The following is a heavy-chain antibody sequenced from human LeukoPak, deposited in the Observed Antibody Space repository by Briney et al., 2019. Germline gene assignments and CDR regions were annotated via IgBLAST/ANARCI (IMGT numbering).Heavy chain of an antibody. Sequence: SETLSLTCAVYGGSFSGYYWSWIRQPPGKGLEWIGEINHSGSTNYNPSLKSRVTISVDTSKNQFSLKLSSVTAADTAVYYCARVTYDAFDIWGQGTMVTVSS. CDR3: ARVTYDAFDI. D-gene: IGHD1-14*01. CDR1: GGSFSGYY. V-gene: IGHV4-34*01. J-gene: IGHJ3*02. CDR2: INHSGST.